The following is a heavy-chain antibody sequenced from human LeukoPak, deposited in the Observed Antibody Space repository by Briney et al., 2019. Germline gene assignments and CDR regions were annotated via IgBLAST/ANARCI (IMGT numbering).Heavy chain of an antibody. V-gene: IGHV1-46*01. J-gene: IGHJ4*02. CDR2: INPSGGRT. D-gene: IGHD3-10*01. CDR1: GYTFTSYD. Sequence: ASVKVSCKASGYTFTSYDINWVRQATGQGLEWMGIINPSGGRTSYAQKFQGRVTMTRDTSTSTVYMELSSLRSDDTAVYYCARDSGERGSGSYLIAYWGQGTLVTVSS. CDR3: ARDSGERGSGSYLIAY.